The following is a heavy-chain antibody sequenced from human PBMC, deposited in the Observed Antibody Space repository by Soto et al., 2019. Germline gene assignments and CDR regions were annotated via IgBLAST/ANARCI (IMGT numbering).Heavy chain of an antibody. CDR3: AREYYYDSSGYYGWFDP. CDR1: GFTFSDYY. CDR2: ISSSSSYT. J-gene: IGHJ5*02. Sequence: GSLRLSCAASGFTFSDYYMSWIRQAPGKGLEWVSYISSSSSYTNYADSVKGRFTISRDNAKNSLYLQMNSLRAEDTAVYYCAREYYYDSSGYYGWFDPWGQGTPVTVSS. D-gene: IGHD3-22*01. V-gene: IGHV3-11*06.